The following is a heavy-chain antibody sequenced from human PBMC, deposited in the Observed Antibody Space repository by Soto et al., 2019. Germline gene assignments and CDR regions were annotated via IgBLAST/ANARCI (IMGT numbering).Heavy chain of an antibody. J-gene: IGHJ2*01. CDR2: ISYDGSNK. CDR1: GFTFSSYG. V-gene: IGHV3-30*18. Sequence: QVQLVESGGGVVQSGRSLRLSCAASGFTFSSYGMHWVRQAPGKGLEWVAVISYDGSNKYYADSVKGRFTISRDNSKNTLYLQMNSLRAEDTAVYYCAKLVATSGFDLWGRGTLVTVSS. CDR3: AKLVATSGFDL. D-gene: IGHD5-12*01.